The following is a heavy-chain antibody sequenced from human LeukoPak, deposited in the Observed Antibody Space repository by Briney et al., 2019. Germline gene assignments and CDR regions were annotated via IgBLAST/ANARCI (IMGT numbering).Heavy chain of an antibody. CDR1: GFTFSSYW. Sequence: GGSLRLSCAAFGFTFSSYWMSWVRQAPGKGLEWVSVIYSGGSTYYADSVKGRFTISRDNSKNTLYLQMNSLRAEDTAVYYCARGGPAAGRFDYWGQGTLVTVSS. J-gene: IGHJ4*02. D-gene: IGHD6-13*01. CDR2: IYSGGST. V-gene: IGHV3-66*01. CDR3: ARGGPAAGRFDY.